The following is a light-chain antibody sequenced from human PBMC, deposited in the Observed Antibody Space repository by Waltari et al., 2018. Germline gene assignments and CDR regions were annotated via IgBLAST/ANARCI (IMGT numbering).Light chain of an antibody. CDR1: RSNVGNYY. CDR3: SSHGGSNNFLV. Sequence: QSVLTQPPSASGTPGQRVTFSCSGSRSNVGNYYVYWYQQLPGTAPKLLIDRNNQRPSGVPDRFSGSKSGNTASLTVSGLQAEDEADYYCSSHGGSNNFLVFGGGTKLTVL. V-gene: IGLV1-47*01. J-gene: IGLJ2*01. CDR2: RNN.